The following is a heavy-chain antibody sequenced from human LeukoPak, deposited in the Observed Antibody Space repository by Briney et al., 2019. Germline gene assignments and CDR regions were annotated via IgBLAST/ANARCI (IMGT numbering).Heavy chain of an antibody. CDR1: GYSFISHA. J-gene: IGHJ4*02. CDR2: ITVKNGHT. D-gene: IGHD3-22*01. CDR3: VMNYYDSSGSVILFDY. V-gene: IGHV1-18*01. Sequence: GASVKVSCTAAGYSFISHAFTWLRQAPGQGLEWMGWITVKNGHTKYAQEFQDRVTMTTDTSSNTAYMELRSLRSDDTAVYYCVMNYYDSSGSVILFDYWGQGTLVTVSS.